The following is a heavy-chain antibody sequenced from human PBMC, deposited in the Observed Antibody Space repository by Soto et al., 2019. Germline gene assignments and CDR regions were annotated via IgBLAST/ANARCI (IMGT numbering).Heavy chain of an antibody. CDR2: IYYSGST. V-gene: IGHV4-59*01. Sequence: QVQLQESGPGLVKPSETLSLTCTVSGGSISSYYWSRIRQPPGKGLEWIGYIYYSGSTNYNPSLKSRVTISVDTSKNQFSLKLSSVTAADTAVYYCARTQTAMVTDFDYWGQGTLVTVSS. J-gene: IGHJ4*02. CDR3: ARTQTAMVTDFDY. CDR1: GGSISSYY. D-gene: IGHD5-18*01.